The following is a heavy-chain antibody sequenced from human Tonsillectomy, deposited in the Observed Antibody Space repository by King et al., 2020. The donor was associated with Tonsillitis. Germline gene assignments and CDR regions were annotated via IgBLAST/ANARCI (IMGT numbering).Heavy chain of an antibody. D-gene: IGHD3-9*01. CDR3: SRSTQDYDILTGYHWNYMEV. Sequence: VQLVESGGGLVKPGGSLRLSCAASGFTFSSYSMNWVRQAPGKGLEWVSSISSSSSYIYYADSVKGRCTISRENAKNLLYLEMNSMRAEDTAVYYCSRSTQDYDILTGYHWNYMEVWGQGTTVTVSS. J-gene: IGHJ6*03. CDR1: GFTFSSYS. V-gene: IGHV3-21*01. CDR2: ISSSSSYI.